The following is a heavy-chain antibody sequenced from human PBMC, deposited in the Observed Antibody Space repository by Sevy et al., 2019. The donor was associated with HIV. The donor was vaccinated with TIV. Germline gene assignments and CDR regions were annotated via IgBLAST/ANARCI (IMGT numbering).Heavy chain of an antibody. J-gene: IGHJ4*02. V-gene: IGHV1-46*01. CDR1: GDTFTNDY. CDR3: VRADPAQHFDS. CDR2: IDPSAGNA. Sequence: ASVKVSCKPSGDTFTNDYMHWVRQAPGQGLEWMGIIDPSAGNASYAEKFQGRVTMAWDTSTSTLYMDLGSLRSEDTAGYYCVRADPAQHFDSWGQGTLVTVSS.